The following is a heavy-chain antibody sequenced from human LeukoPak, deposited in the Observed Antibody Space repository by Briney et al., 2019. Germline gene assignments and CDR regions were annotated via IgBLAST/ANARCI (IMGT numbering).Heavy chain of an antibody. CDR3: AKSNGYDSFGAFDI. CDR2: IWYDGSNK. V-gene: IGHV3-33*06. Sequence: PGGSLRLSCAASGFTFSSYGMHWVRQAPGKGLEWVAVIWYDGSNKYYADFVKGRFTISRDNSKNTLYLQMNSLRAEDTAVYYCAKSNGYDSFGAFDIWGQGTMVTVSS. D-gene: IGHD5-12*01. CDR1: GFTFSSYG. J-gene: IGHJ3*02.